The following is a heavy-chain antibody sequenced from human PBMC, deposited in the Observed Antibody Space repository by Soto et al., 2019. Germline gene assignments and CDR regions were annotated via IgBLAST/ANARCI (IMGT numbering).Heavy chain of an antibody. CDR2: IYYRGNT. CDR1: GGSISSSSYY. J-gene: IGHJ4*02. Sequence: SETLSLTCTVSGGSISSSSYYWGWIRQPPGKGLEWIVSIYYRGNTYYNPSLKSRVTISVDTSKNQFSLKLSSVTAADTAVYYCAREGGGYCSGGSCQVDYWGQGTLVTVSS. V-gene: IGHV4-39*02. D-gene: IGHD2-15*01. CDR3: AREGGGYCSGGSCQVDY.